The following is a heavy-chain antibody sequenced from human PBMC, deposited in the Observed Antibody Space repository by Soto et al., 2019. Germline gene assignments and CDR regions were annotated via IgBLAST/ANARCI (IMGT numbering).Heavy chain of an antibody. CDR3: ARDPPPPDY. CDR1: GYTFASYA. CDR2: ISAYNGNT. J-gene: IGHJ4*02. Sequence: QVQLVQSGAEVKKPGASVKVSCKASGYTFASYAISWMRQAPGQGLEWMGWISAYNGNTNYAQKRQGRVTMTTDTSTSTAYTELRSMRSDDTAVYYCARDPPPPDYWGQGTLVTVSS. V-gene: IGHV1-18*01.